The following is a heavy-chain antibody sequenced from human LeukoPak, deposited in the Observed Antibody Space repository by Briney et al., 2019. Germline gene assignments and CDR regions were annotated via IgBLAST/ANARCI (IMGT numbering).Heavy chain of an antibody. D-gene: IGHD3-10*01. CDR1: GFTFSSYS. CDR2: IGTSSSII. CDR3: ATNSAARGGY. Sequence: GGSLRLSCAASGFTFSSYSMNWVRQAPGKGLEWVSYIGTSSSIIYYAESVKGRFTVSRDNAKNSLYLQTNSLRAEDTAVYYCATNSAARGGYWGQGTLVTVSS. V-gene: IGHV3-48*04. J-gene: IGHJ4*02.